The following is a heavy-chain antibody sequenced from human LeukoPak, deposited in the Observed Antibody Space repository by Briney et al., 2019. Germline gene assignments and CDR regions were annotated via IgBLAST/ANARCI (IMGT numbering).Heavy chain of an antibody. V-gene: IGHV1-18*01. Sequence: GASVKVSCKASGYTFTSYGISWVRQAPGQGLEWMGWISAYNGNTNYAQKLQGRVTMTTDTSTSTAYMELRSLRSDDTAVYYCARRVAAAGTYYYYYMDVWGKGTTVTISS. CDR2: ISAYNGNT. D-gene: IGHD6-13*01. CDR1: GYTFTSYG. CDR3: ARRVAAAGTYYYYYMDV. J-gene: IGHJ6*03.